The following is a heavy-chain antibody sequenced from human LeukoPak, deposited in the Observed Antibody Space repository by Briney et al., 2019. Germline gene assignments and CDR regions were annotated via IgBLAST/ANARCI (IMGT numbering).Heavy chain of an antibody. J-gene: IGHJ4*02. V-gene: IGHV3-7*01. CDR3: AKDSPYAYYGSGSYWDY. Sequence: GGSLRLSCAASGFPFSNYWMSWVRQAPGKGLEWVANIKQDGGEKYYVDSVKGRFTTSRDNGKNSLYLQMNSLRAEDTAVYYCAKDSPYAYYGSGSYWDYWGQGTLVTVSS. CDR1: GFPFSNYW. CDR2: IKQDGGEK. D-gene: IGHD3-10*01.